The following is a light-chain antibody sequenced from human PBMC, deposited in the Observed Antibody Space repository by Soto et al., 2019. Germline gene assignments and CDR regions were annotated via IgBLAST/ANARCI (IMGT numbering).Light chain of an antibody. CDR3: QQYNVWPLN. CDR2: VAS. CDR1: QSVNSN. J-gene: IGKJ4*01. V-gene: IGKV3-15*01. Sequence: EIVMTQSPVTLSVSPGDRATLSCRASQSVNSNLAWYQQKPGQTPKLLIYVASTRATGIPARFSGSGSGTEFTLTISSLQSEDFAVYYCQQYNVWPLNFGGGTKVEFK.